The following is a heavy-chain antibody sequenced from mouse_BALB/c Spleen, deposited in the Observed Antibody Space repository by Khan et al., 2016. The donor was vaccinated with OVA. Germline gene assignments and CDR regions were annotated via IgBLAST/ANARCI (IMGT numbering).Heavy chain of an antibody. CDR3: VNHGSSSAWFTY. D-gene: IGHD1-1*01. CDR2: INPSTDYT. J-gene: IGHJ3*01. V-gene: IGHV1-7*01. Sequence: QVQLQQSGAELAKPGASVKMSCKASGYTFTNYWMHWVKQRPGQGLEWIGYINPSTDYTEYNQKFKDKASLTADKSSSPAYMQLTSLTSEDSALYSWVNHGSSSAWFTYWGQGTLVTVSS. CDR1: GYTFTNYW.